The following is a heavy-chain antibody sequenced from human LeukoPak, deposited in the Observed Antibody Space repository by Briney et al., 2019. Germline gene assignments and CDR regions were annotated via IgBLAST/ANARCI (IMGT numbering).Heavy chain of an antibody. V-gene: IGHV1-69*05. D-gene: IGHD3-10*01. CDR3: ARDRRLRGPESYSNYFDY. J-gene: IGHJ4*02. CDR2: IIPIFGTA. CDR1: GGTFSSYA. Sequence: SVKVSCKASGGTFSSYAISWVRQAPGQGLEWMGRIIPIFGTANYAQKFQGRVTITTDESTSTAYMELSSLRSEDTAVYYCARDRRLRGPESYSNYFDYWGQGTLVTVSS.